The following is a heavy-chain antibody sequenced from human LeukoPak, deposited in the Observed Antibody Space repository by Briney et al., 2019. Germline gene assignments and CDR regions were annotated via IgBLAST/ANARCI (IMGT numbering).Heavy chain of an antibody. V-gene: IGHV4-59*12. CDR3: ARELNQLEPSNWFDP. J-gene: IGHJ5*02. Sequence: SETLSLTCTVSGASISSYYWSWIRQPPGKGLEWIGDIYYSGSIKYNPSLKSRVTMSVDTSKNQFSLKLSSVTAADTAVYYCARELNQLEPSNWFDPWGQGTLVTVSS. CDR1: GASISSYY. D-gene: IGHD1-1*01. CDR2: IYYSGSI.